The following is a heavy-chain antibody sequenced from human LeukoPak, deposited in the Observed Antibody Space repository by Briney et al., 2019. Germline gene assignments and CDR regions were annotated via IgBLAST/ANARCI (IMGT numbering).Heavy chain of an antibody. V-gene: IGHV1-18*01. CDR1: GYTFTTYG. CDR3: ARDNSVRDGAWWFNP. D-gene: IGHD5-24*01. J-gene: IGHJ5*02. Sequence: PGASVKVSCKASGYTFTTYGISWVRQAPGQGLEWMGWISGYNGNTNYAQKFQGRVTLTRDMSTSTDYLELSSLRSEDTAVYYCARDNSVRDGAWWFNPWGQGTLVTVSS. CDR2: ISGYNGNT.